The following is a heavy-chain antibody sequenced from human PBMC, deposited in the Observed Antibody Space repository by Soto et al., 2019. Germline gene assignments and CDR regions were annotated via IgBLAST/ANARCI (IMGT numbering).Heavy chain of an antibody. CDR2: IYYRGST. CDR3: ASDQYYYDSSGYSPLGYGMDV. J-gene: IGHJ6*02. D-gene: IGHD3-22*01. CDR1: GVSISSGDYY. Sequence: SETLSLTCTVSGVSISSGDYYWSWIRQPPGKGLEWIGYIYYRGSTYYNPSLKSRVTISVDTSKNQFSLKLSSVTAADTAVYYCASDQYYYDSSGYSPLGYGMDVWGQGTTVTVS. V-gene: IGHV4-30-4*01.